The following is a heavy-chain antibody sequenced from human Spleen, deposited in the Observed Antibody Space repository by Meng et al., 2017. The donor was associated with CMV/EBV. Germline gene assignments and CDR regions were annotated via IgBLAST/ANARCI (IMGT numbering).Heavy chain of an antibody. CDR3: ARVSSLDY. J-gene: IGHJ4*02. CDR1: GFTFSSYW. CDR2: IKQDGSEK. D-gene: IGHD6-6*01. V-gene: IGHV3-7*01. Sequence: SLGPLWGGSGFTFSSYWMSWVRQAPGKGLEWVANIKQDGSEKYYVDSVKGRFTISRDNAKNSLYLQMNSLRAEDTAVYYCARVSSLDYWGQGTLVTVSS.